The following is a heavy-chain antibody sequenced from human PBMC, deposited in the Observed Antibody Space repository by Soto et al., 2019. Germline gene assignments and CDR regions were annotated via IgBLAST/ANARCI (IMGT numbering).Heavy chain of an antibody. Sequence: PGGSLRLSCAASGFSFSSYWMTWVRQAPGKGLEWVANIKQDGSGKYYVDSVKGRFTISRDNAKNSLYLQMNSLRAEDTAVYYCARELWVSRYWGQGTLVTVSS. CDR2: IKQDGSGK. V-gene: IGHV3-7*01. CDR1: GFSFSSYW. J-gene: IGHJ4*02. CDR3: ARELWVSRY. D-gene: IGHD6-13*01.